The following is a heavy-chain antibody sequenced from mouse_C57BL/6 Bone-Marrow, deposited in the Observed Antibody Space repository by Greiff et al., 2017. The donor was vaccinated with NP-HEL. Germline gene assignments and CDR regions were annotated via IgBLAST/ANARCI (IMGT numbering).Heavy chain of an antibody. CDR2: IYPGDGDT. Sequence: VQPQESGAELVKPGASVKISCKASGYEFSNYWMNWVKQRPGKGLEWIGQIYPGDGDTNYNGKFKDKATLTADQSSSTAYMQLSRLTSEDSAVYFCARGAYWGQGTLVTVSA. J-gene: IGHJ3*01. CDR3: ARGAY. CDR1: GYEFSNYW. V-gene: IGHV1-80*01.